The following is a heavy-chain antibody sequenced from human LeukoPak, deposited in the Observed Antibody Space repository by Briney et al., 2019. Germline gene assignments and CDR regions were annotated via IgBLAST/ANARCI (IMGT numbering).Heavy chain of an antibody. V-gene: IGHV3-7*04. CDR1: GFTFSTYW. Sequence: GGSLRLSCAASGFTFSTYWMSWLRQAPGKGLEWVANINQDGSDKYYVDSVKGRFTISSDNAKNSLYLQMNSLRAEDTAVYYCARDASGSSPYYFDYWGQGTLVTVSS. CDR2: INQDGSDK. J-gene: IGHJ4*02. CDR3: ARDASGSSPYYFDY. D-gene: IGHD3-10*01.